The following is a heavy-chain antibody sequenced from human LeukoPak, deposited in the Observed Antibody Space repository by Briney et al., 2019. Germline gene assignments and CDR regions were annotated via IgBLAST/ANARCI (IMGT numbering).Heavy chain of an antibody. CDR1: GYTFTSYG. J-gene: IGHJ6*02. CDR3: ARDASYYGMDV. Sequence: ASVKVSCKASGYTFTSYGISWVRQAPGQGLEWMGWISAYNGNTNYAQKLQGRVTMTTDISTSTAYMELRSLRSDDTAVYYCARDASYYGMDVWGQGTTVSVSS. V-gene: IGHV1-18*01. CDR2: ISAYNGNT.